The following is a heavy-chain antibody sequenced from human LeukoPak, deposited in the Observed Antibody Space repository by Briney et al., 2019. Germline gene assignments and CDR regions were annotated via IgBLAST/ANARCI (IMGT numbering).Heavy chain of an antibody. J-gene: IGHJ4*02. CDR3: ARAILGVIDLYFDY. D-gene: IGHD3-10*01. Sequence: KPSETLSLTCTVSGGSISSYYWSWIRQPPGKGLEWIGYIYYSGSTNYNPSLKSRVTILVDTSKNQFSLKLSSVTAADTAVYYCARAILGVIDLYFDYWGQGTLVTVSS. V-gene: IGHV4-59*01. CDR2: IYYSGST. CDR1: GGSISSYY.